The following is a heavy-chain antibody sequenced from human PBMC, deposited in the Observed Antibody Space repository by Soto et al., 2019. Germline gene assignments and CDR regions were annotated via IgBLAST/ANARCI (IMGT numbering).Heavy chain of an antibody. D-gene: IGHD1-26*01. J-gene: IGHJ4*02. CDR3: ARERGGGATGGYFAY. Sequence: EVQLVETGGGLIQPGGSLRLSCAASGFTVSSKYMTWVRQAPGKGLEWVSVLYSDGTTYYADSVKGRFTISRDNSKNTLHLQMNHLSAEDTAVYYCARERGGGATGGYFAYWGQGALVNVSS. CDR2: LYSDGTT. V-gene: IGHV3-53*02. CDR1: GFTVSSKY.